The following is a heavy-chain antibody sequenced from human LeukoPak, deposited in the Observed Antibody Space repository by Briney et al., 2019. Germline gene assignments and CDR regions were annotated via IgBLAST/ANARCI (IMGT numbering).Heavy chain of an antibody. CDR2: INPSGGST. Sequence: PGASVKVSCKASGYIFTSYNINWVRQAPGQGLEWMGIINPSGGSTNYAQKFQGRVTMTRDTSTSTVYMELSSLRSEDTAVYYCARGAPKYSSGWFSVLRTLAYYYYMDVWGKGTTVTVSS. CDR1: GYIFTSYN. D-gene: IGHD6-19*01. CDR3: ARGAPKYSSGWFSVLRTLAYYYYMDV. V-gene: IGHV1-46*01. J-gene: IGHJ6*03.